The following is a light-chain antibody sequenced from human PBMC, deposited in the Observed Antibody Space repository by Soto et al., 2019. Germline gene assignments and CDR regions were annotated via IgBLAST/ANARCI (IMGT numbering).Light chain of an antibody. CDR3: QQYNQWPIT. J-gene: IGKJ5*01. CDR2: VAS. V-gene: IGKV1-39*01. Sequence: DIQMTQSPSSLSASVGDRVTITWRASQSISRYLNWYQQKPGKAPNLLIYVASSLQSEVPSRFSGSGSGTEFTLTINSLQSEDFAVFYCQQYNQWPITFGQGTRLAIK. CDR1: QSISRY.